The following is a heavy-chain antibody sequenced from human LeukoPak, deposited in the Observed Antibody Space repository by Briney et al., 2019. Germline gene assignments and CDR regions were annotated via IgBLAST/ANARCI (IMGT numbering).Heavy chain of an antibody. CDR2: IRYDGSNK. J-gene: IGHJ4*02. CDR1: GFTFSSYG. V-gene: IGHV3-30*02. D-gene: IGHD2-21*01. Sequence: GGSLRLSCAASGFTFSSYGMHWVRQAPGKGLEWVAFIRYDGSNKYYADSVKGRFTISRDNSKNTLYLQMNSLRAEDTAVYYCAKVPLAYCGGDCYSYWGQGTLVTVSS. CDR3: AKVPLAYCGGDCYSY.